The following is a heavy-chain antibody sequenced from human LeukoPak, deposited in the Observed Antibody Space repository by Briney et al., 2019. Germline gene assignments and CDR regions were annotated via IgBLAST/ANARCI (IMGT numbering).Heavy chain of an antibody. J-gene: IGHJ6*02. D-gene: IGHD2-2*01. CDR2: IYYSGST. V-gene: IGHV4-30-4*01. Sequence: SETLSLTCTVSGGSISSGDYYRSWIRQPPGKGLEWIGYIYYSGSTYYNPSLKSRVTISVDASKNQFSLKLSSVTAADTAVYYCASPIVVVPAALPDNYGMDVWGRGTTVTVSS. CDR1: GGSISSGDYY. CDR3: ASPIVVVPAALPDNYGMDV.